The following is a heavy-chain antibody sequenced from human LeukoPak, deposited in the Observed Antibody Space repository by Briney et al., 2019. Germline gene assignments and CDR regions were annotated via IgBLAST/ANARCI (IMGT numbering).Heavy chain of an antibody. Sequence: PGGSLRLSCAASGFTVSSNYMSWVRQAPGKGLEWVSVIYSGGSTYYADSVKGRFTISRDNSKNTLYLQMNSLRAEDTAVYYCARGRDGAAAATEYFDYWGQGTLVTVSS. CDR1: GFTVSSNY. D-gene: IGHD6-13*01. CDR2: IYSGGST. V-gene: IGHV3-53*01. J-gene: IGHJ4*02. CDR3: ARGRDGAAAATEYFDY.